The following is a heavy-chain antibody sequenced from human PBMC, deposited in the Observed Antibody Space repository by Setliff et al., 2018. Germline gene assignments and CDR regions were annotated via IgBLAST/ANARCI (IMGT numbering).Heavy chain of an antibody. V-gene: IGHV3-NL1*01. CDR2: TYRSGVT. Sequence: GESLKISCVASGFAFGTYGMHWVRQAPGKGLEWISVTYRSGVTNYADSVKGRFSISRDNSKNTLYLQMSSPTTEDTAVYYCARGPLGDYAAFYYYRDVGGMGT. J-gene: IGHJ6*03. D-gene: IGHD3-16*01. CDR3: ARGPLGDYAAFYYYRDV. CDR1: GFAFGTYG.